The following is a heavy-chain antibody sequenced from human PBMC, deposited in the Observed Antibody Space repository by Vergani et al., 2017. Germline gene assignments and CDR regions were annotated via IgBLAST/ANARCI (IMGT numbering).Heavy chain of an antibody. D-gene: IGHD3-10*01. CDR2: ISSSSSYI. V-gene: IGHV3-21*01. Sequence: VQLVESGGGVVQPGGSLRLSCAASGFTFSSYSMNWVRQAPGKGLEWVSSISSSSSYIYYADSVKGRFTISRDNAKNSLYLQMNSLRAEDTAVYYCARASGSGLLWFGELLFEHAFDIWGQGTMVTVSS. CDR3: ARASGSGLLWFGELLFEHAFDI. CDR1: GFTFSSYS. J-gene: IGHJ3*02.